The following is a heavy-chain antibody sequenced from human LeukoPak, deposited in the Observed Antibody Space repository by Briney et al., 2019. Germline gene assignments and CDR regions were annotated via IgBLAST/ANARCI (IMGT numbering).Heavy chain of an antibody. CDR1: GASINTGDYY. Sequence: PSETLFLTCTVSGASINTGDYYWGWIRQPPGKGPEWIGSLYYSGNTYYNPSLKSRVTMSIDTSKNQFSLNLNSVTAADTAMYYCARGQIVVVVADTTEWFDPWGQGTLVTVSS. D-gene: IGHD2-15*01. CDR2: LYYSGNT. J-gene: IGHJ5*02. V-gene: IGHV4-39*07. CDR3: ARGQIVVVVADTTEWFDP.